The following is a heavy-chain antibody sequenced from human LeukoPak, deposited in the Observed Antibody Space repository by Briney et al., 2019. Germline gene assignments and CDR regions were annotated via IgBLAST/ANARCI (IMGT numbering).Heavy chain of an antibody. Sequence: GGSLRLSCAASGFTFSSYWMSWVRQAPGKGLEWVANIKQDGSEKYYVDSVKGRFTISRDNSKNTLYLQMGSLRAEDMAVYYCARLGTFDSSGYNLIDYWGQGTLVTVSS. CDR3: ARLGTFDSSGYNLIDY. CDR2: IKQDGSEK. V-gene: IGHV3-7*01. J-gene: IGHJ4*02. D-gene: IGHD3-22*01. CDR1: GFTFSSYW.